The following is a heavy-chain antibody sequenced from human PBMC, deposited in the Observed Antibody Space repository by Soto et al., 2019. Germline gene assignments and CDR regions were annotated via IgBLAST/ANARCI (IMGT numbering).Heavy chain of an antibody. V-gene: IGHV4-39*01. D-gene: IGHD3-3*01. CDR3: ARHYDFWSGYYTDYFDY. CDR1: GGSISSSSYY. Sequence: SETLSLTCTVSGGSISSSSYYWGWIRQPPGKGLEWIGSIYYSGSTYYNPSLKSRVTISVDTSKNQFSLKLSSVTAADTAVYYCARHYDFWSGYYTDYFDYWGQGTLVTVSS. J-gene: IGHJ4*02. CDR2: IYYSGST.